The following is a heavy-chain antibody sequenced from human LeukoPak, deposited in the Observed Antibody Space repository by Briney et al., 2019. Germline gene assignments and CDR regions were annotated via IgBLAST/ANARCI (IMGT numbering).Heavy chain of an antibody. D-gene: IGHD3-9*01. CDR1: GGSISSHY. J-gene: IGHJ5*02. V-gene: IGHV4-59*11. Sequence: SETLSLTCTVSGGSISSHYWSWIRQPPGKGLEWIGYIYYTGSSNYNPSLKSRVTISVDTSKNQFSLKLSSVTAADTAVYYCATLTGYSSESWFDPWGQGILVTVSS. CDR2: IYYTGSS. CDR3: ATLTGYSSESWFDP.